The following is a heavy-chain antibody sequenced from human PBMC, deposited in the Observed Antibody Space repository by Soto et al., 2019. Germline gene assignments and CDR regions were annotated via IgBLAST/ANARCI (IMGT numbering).Heavy chain of an antibody. CDR1: GYSFTSYW. CDR2: IDPSDSYT. V-gene: IGHV5-10-1*01. Sequence: LGESLKISCKGSGYSFTSYWISWVRQMPGKGLEWMGRIDPSDSYTNYSPSFQGHVTISADKSISTAYLQWSSLKASDTAMYYCARGVASSTYYDFWSGYSSPNNWFDPWGQGTLVTVSS. D-gene: IGHD3-3*01. CDR3: ARGVASSTYYDFWSGYSSPNNWFDP. J-gene: IGHJ5*02.